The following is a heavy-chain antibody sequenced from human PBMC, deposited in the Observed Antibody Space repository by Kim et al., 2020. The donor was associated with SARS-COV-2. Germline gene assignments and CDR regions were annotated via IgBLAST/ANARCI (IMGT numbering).Heavy chain of an antibody. CDR2: ISPNRGLT. Sequence: ASVKVSCKASGYSFSSYGLAWARQAPGQGLEWMGRISPNRGLTKYAQNVQGRVTFSTDKSTNTGYMELSSLRSEDTTVYYCAPPCAGYSFGGSGYWG. CDR1: GYSFSSYG. J-gene: IGHJ4*01. V-gene: IGHV1-18*01. D-gene: IGHD3-9*01. CDR3: APPCAGYSFGGSGY.